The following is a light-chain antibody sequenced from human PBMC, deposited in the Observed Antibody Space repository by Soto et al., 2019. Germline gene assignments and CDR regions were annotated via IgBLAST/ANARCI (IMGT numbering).Light chain of an antibody. CDR1: SSNIGAGYD. CDR3: QSYDSSHVV. CDR2: GDN. V-gene: IGLV1-40*01. J-gene: IGLJ2*01. Sequence: QSVLTQPPSVSVAPGQRVTISCTGSSSNIGAGYDVHWYQQLPGTAPKLLIYGDNNRPSGIPDRFSASKSGTSASLAITGLQAEDEADYYCQSYDSSHVVFGGGTKVTVL.